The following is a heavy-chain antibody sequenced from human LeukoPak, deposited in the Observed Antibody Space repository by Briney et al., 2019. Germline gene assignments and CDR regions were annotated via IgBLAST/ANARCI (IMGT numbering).Heavy chain of an antibody. CDR3: ARDQEGSSWTYYYYMDV. D-gene: IGHD6-13*01. J-gene: IGHJ6*03. Sequence: ASVNVSCKASGYTFTSYGISWVRQAPGQGREWMGWISAYNGNTNYAQKLQGSVTMTTDTSTSTAYMELRSLRSDDTAVYYCARDQEGSSWTYYYYMDVWGRGTTVTVSS. CDR1: GYTFTSYG. V-gene: IGHV1-18*01. CDR2: ISAYNGNT.